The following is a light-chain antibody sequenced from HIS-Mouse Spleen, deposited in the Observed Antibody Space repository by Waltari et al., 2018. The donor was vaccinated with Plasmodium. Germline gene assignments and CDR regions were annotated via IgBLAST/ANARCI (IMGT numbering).Light chain of an antibody. Sequence: DIQMTPSPSTLSSSLGYRVPITCRASQSISSRLAWYQQKPGKAPKLLIYKASSLESGVPSRFSGSGSGTEFTLTISSLQPDDFATYYCQQYNSYSWTFGQGTKVEIK. V-gene: IGKV1-5*03. CDR2: KAS. J-gene: IGKJ1*01. CDR3: QQYNSYSWT. CDR1: QSISSR.